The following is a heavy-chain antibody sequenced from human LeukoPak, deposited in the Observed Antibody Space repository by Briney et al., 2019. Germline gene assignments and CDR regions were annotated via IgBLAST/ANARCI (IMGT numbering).Heavy chain of an antibody. CDR3: ARYPFWSGPYYYMDV. D-gene: IGHD3-3*01. CDR1: GFTVSSNY. V-gene: IGHV3-66*01. Sequence: GGSLRLSCAASGFTVSSNYMSWVRQAPGKGLEWVSVIYSGGSTYYADSVKGRFTISRDNSKNTLYLQMNSLRAEDTAVYYCARYPFWSGPYYYMDVWGKGTTVTVSS. CDR2: IYSGGST. J-gene: IGHJ6*03.